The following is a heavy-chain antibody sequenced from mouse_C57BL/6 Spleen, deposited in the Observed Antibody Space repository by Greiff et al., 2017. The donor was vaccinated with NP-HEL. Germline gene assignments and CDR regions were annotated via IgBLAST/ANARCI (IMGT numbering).Heavy chain of an antibody. CDR2: IWSGGST. V-gene: IGHV2-2*01. CDR1: GFSLTSYG. J-gene: IGHJ3*01. D-gene: IGHD2-4*01. Sequence: VKLMESGPGLVQPSQSLSITCTVSGFSLTSYGVHWVRQSPGKGLEWLGVIWSGGSTDYNAAFISRLSISKDNSKSQVFFKMNSLQADDTAIYYCAREGSYDYDGGAWFAYWGQGTLVTVSA. CDR3: AREGSYDYDGGAWFAY.